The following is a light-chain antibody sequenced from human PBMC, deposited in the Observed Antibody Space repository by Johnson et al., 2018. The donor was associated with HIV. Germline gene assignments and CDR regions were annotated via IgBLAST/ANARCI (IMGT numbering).Light chain of an antibody. J-gene: IGLJ1*01. CDR3: GTWDNSLFTGCV. CDR2: ENN. CDR1: SSNIGNNY. V-gene: IGLV1-51*02. Sequence: QSVLTQPPSVSAAPGQKVTISCSGSSSNIGNNYVSWYQQLPGTAPKLLIYENNKRPSGIPDRFSGSKSGTSATLGITGLQTGDEADYYCGTWDNSLFTGCVFGAGTKVIVL.